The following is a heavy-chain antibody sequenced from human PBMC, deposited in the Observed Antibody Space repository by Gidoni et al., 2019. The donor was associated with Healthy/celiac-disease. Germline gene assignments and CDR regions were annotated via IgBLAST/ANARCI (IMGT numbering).Heavy chain of an antibody. Sequence: EVQLVESGGGLVKPGRSLRLSCTASGFTFGAYAMSWFRQAPGKGLEWVGFIRSKAYGGTTEYAASVKGRFTISRDDSKSIAYLQMNSLKTEDTAVYYCTRFPSHIVVVIAMTPWGQGTMVTVSS. V-gene: IGHV3-49*05. CDR3: TRFPSHIVVVIAMTP. CDR2: IRSKAYGGTT. CDR1: GFTFGAYA. D-gene: IGHD2-21*01. J-gene: IGHJ3*01.